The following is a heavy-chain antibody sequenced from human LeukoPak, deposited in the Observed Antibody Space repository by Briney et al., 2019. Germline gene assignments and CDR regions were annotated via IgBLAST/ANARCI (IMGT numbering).Heavy chain of an antibody. D-gene: IGHD3-10*01. J-gene: IGHJ6*03. V-gene: IGHV1-69*04. Sequence: ASVKVSCKASGGTFSSYAISWVRQAPGQGLEWMGRIIPILGIANYAQKFQGRVTITADKSTSTAYMELSRLRSDDTAVYYCARDRVLWFGESYYYYYMDVWGKGTTVTVSS. CDR1: GGTFSSYA. CDR2: IIPILGIA. CDR3: ARDRVLWFGESYYYYYMDV.